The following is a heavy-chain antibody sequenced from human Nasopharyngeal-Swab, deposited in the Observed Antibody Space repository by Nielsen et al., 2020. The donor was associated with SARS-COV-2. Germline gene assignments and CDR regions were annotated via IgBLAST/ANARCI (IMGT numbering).Heavy chain of an antibody. CDR3: TTDRVIVVVTAQAVDGFDP. CDR2: ISSSSSYI. CDR1: GFTFSSYS. D-gene: IGHD2-21*02. V-gene: IGHV3-21*01. Sequence: GESLKISCAASGFTFSSYSMNWVRQAPGKGLEWVSSISSSSSYIYYADSVKGRFTISRDNAKNSLYLQMNSLRAEDTAVYYCTTDRVIVVVTAQAVDGFDPWGQGTLVTVSS. J-gene: IGHJ5*02.